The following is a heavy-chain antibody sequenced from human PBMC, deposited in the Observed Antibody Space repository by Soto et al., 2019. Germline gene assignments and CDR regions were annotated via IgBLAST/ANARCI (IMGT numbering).Heavy chain of an antibody. V-gene: IGHV4-59*01. CDR3: ARGLQFWNWFDP. CDR1: GGSISSYY. CDR2: IYYSGST. D-gene: IGHD4-4*01. Sequence: SETLSLTCTVSGGSISSYYWSWIRQPPGKGLEWIGYIYYSGSTNYNPSLKSRVTISVDTSKNQFSLKLSSVTAADTAVYYCARGLQFWNWFDPWGQGTLVTVSS. J-gene: IGHJ5*02.